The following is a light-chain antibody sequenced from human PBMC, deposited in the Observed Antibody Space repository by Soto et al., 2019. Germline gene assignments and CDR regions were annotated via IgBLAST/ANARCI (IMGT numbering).Light chain of an antibody. CDR2: DVS. J-gene: IGLJ1*01. Sequence: QSVVTQPASVSGSPGQSITISCTGTSSEVGGYNYVSWYQQHPGKAPKLMIYDVSNRPSGVSNRFSGSKSGNTASLTISGLQAEDEADYYCSSYTSSSTYVFGTGTKVTVL. V-gene: IGLV2-14*01. CDR3: SSYTSSSTYV. CDR1: SSEVGGYNY.